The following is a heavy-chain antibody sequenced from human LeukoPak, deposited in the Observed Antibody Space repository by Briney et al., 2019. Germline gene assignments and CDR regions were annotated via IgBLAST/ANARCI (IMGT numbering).Heavy chain of an antibody. D-gene: IGHD1-26*01. CDR2: IDKDGRKT. J-gene: IGHJ6*02. CDR3: ATWAFYHSLDV. Sequence: GGSLRLSCTASGFTLDAFAMHWVRQAPGKGLEWVSLIDKDGRKTYYADSVKGRFTISRDNSKNSLYLQMNSLRTEDTALYYCATWAFYHSLDVWGRGATVIVSS. CDR1: GFTLDAFA. V-gene: IGHV3-43*02.